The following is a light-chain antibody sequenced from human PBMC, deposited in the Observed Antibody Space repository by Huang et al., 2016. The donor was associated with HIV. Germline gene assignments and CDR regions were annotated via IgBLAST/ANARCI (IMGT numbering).Light chain of an antibody. CDR2: WAS. CDR3: QQYYTTPRT. CDR1: QSLLSTPNNKNN. V-gene: IGKV4-1*01. J-gene: IGKJ2*01. Sequence: DIVMTQSTASLSVSLGERATIHCKSSQSLLSTPNNKNNVAWYQQKPGQPPKLLMYWASTRAPGVPVRFSGSGSGPDFSLTISGLQAEDVAIYYCQQYYTTPRTFGPGTKVDIK.